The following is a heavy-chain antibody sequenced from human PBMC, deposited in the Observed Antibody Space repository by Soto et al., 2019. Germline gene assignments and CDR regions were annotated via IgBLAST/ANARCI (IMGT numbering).Heavy chain of an antibody. Sequence: SETLSLTCTVSGGSISSYYWSWIRQPPGKGLEWIGSIYHSGSTNYNPSLKSRVTISVDTSKNQFSLKLSSVTAADTAVYYCARAGGYRYGRYNWFDPWGQGTLVNVSS. CDR3: ARAGGYRYGRYNWFDP. CDR2: IYHSGST. V-gene: IGHV4-59*12. CDR1: GGSISSYY. D-gene: IGHD5-18*01. J-gene: IGHJ5*02.